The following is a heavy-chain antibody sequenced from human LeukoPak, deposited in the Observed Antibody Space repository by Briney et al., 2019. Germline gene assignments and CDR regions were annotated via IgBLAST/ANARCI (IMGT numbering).Heavy chain of an antibody. D-gene: IGHD1-26*01. V-gene: IGHV4-4*07. CDR2: IYTSGNT. CDR1: GGSLTIYY. CDR3: ARSGGSGTYYDGTYDY. J-gene: IGHJ4*02. Sequence: PSETLSLTCTVAGGSLTIYYWHWIRQPAGKGPEWIGRIYTSGNTNYNPSLKSRVAMSVDTSKNQFSLKVRAVTAADTAVYYCARSGGSGTYYDGTYDYWGQGALVTVSS.